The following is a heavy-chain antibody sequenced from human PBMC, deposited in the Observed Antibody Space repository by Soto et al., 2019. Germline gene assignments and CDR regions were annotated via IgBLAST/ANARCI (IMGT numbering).Heavy chain of an antibody. V-gene: IGHV4-30-2*01. J-gene: IGHJ4*02. CDR3: ARGRSTGRDGYNFGY. D-gene: IGHD5-12*01. CDR2: IYHSGST. CDR1: GGSISSGGYS. Sequence: QLQLQELGSGLVTPSQTLSLTCAVSGGSISSGGYSWSWIRQPPGKGLEWIGYIYHSGSTYYNPSLKSRVTISVVRSKNQFSLNLSSVTAADTAVYYCARGRSTGRDGYNFGYWGQGTLVTVSS.